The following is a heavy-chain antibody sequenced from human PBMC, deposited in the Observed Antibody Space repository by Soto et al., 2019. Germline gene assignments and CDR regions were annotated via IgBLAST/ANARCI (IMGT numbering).Heavy chain of an antibody. CDR3: ARVLTLLQPDAY. V-gene: IGHV3-66*01. CDR1: GFTVSSNY. D-gene: IGHD3-22*01. CDR2: MYSGGST. Sequence: EVQLVESGGGWVQPGGSLRLSWAASGFTVSSNYMSWVRQAPGKGLEWVSVMYSGGSTYYADSVKGRFTISRDNSKNTLDLQMNSPRAEDTAVYYCARVLTLLQPDAYWGQGPLVTVSS. J-gene: IGHJ4*02.